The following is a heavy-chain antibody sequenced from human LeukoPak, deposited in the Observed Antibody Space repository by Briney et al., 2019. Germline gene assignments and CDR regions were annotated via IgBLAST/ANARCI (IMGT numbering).Heavy chain of an antibody. CDR2: INTDGSST. Sequence: GGSLRLSCAASGFTFSSYWMHWVRQAPGKGLMWVSGINTDGSSTMYADSVKGRFTISRDNAKNTLYLQMNSLRGEDAAVYHCYGGNAEHWGQGTLVTVSS. J-gene: IGHJ1*01. CDR3: YGGNAEH. CDR1: GFTFSSYW. V-gene: IGHV3-74*03. D-gene: IGHD4-23*01.